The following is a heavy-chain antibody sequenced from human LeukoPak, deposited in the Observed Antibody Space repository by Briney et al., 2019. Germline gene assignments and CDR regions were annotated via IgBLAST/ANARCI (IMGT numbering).Heavy chain of an antibody. V-gene: IGHV7-4-1*02. J-gene: IGHJ5*02. CDR3: ATDRHCSSTSCYSSNTYNWFDP. Sequence: ASVKVSCKAPGYTFTSYAMNWVRQAPGQGLEWMGWINTNTGNPTYAQGFTGRFVFSLDTSVSTAYLQISSLKAEDTAVYYCATDRHCSSTSCYSSNTYNWFDPWGQGTLVTVSS. CDR2: INTNTGNP. D-gene: IGHD2-2*01. CDR1: GYTFTSYA.